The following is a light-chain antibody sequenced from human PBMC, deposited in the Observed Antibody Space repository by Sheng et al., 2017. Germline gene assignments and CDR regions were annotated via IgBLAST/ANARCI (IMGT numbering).Light chain of an antibody. J-gene: IGLJ3*02. Sequence: GISNRFSGSKSGNTASLTISGLQAEDEADYYCSSYTTSGTRVFGGVTQLTVL. CDR3: SSYTTSGTRV. V-gene: IGLV2-14*01.